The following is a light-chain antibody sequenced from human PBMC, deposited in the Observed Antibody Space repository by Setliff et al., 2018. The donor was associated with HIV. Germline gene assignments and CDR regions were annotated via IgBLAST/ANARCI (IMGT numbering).Light chain of an antibody. CDR2: WAP. Sequence: DIVMTQSPDSLAVSLGERATINCKSSQSILYSSNSKNYLAWYQQKPGKPPKLLIYWAPIRESGVPERFSGSGSGTDFTLTISSLQAEDVAVYYCQQYYSTPMYTFGQGTKWIS. CDR3: QQYYSTPMYT. CDR1: QSILYSSNSKNY. V-gene: IGKV4-1*01. J-gene: IGKJ2*01.